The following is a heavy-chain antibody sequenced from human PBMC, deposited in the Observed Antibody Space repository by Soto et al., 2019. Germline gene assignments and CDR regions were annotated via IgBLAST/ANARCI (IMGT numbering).Heavy chain of an antibody. CDR2: IYYSGST. Sequence: SETLSLTCTVSGGSISSSSYYWGWIRQPPGKGLEWIGSIYYSGSTYYNPSLKSRVTISVDTSKNQFSLKLSSVTAADTAVYYCARHGLSGYIRVWLDPWGQGTLVTVSS. V-gene: IGHV4-39*01. D-gene: IGHD3-22*01. CDR3: ARHGLSGYIRVWLDP. J-gene: IGHJ5*02. CDR1: GGSISSSSYY.